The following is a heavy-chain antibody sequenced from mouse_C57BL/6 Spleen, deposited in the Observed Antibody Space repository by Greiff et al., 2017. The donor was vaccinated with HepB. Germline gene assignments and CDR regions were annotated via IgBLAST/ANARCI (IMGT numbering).Heavy chain of an antibody. D-gene: IGHD1-1*01. J-gene: IGHJ1*03. CDR3: ATTVVADFDV. CDR2: ISSGSSTI. Sequence: DVKLVESGGGLVKPGGSLKLSCAASGFTFSDYGMHWVRQAPEKGLEWVAYISSGSSTIYYADTVKGRFTISRDNAKNTLFLQMTSLRSEDTAMYYCATTVVADFDVWGTGTTVTVSS. CDR1: GFTFSDYG. V-gene: IGHV5-17*01.